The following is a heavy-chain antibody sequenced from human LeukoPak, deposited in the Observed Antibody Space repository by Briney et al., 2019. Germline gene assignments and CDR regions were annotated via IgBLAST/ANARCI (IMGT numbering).Heavy chain of an antibody. CDR2: IYSGGST. CDR1: GFTVSSNY. D-gene: IGHD3-10*01. CDR3: ARDSYQDYYGRFDP. V-gene: IGHV3-53*01. Sequence: GGSLRLSCAASGFTVSSNYMSWVRQAPGKGLEWVSVIYSGGSTYYADSVKGRFTISRDNSENTLYLQMNGLTAEDTAMYYCARDSYQDYYGRFDPWGQGTLVIVSS. J-gene: IGHJ5*02.